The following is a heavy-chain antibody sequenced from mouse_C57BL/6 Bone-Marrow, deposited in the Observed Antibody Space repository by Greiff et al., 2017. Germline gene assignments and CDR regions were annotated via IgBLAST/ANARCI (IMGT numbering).Heavy chain of an antibody. J-gene: IGHJ4*01. Sequence: QVQLQQPGAELVKPGASVKLSCKASGYTFTSYWMHWVKQRPGRGLGWIGRIDPNSGGTKYNEKFKSKATLTVDKPSSTAYMQLSSLTSEDSAVYYCAREGGLYSNYYAMDYWGQGTSVTVSS. CDR1: GYTFTSYW. CDR2: IDPNSGGT. D-gene: IGHD2-5*01. CDR3: AREGGLYSNYYAMDY. V-gene: IGHV1-72*01.